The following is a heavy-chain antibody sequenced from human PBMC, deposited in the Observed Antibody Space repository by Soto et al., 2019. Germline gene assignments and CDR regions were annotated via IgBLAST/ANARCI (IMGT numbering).Heavy chain of an antibody. CDR1: GGSISSYY. D-gene: IGHD3-10*01. V-gene: IGHV4-59*01. Sequence: SETLSLTCTVSGGSISSYYWSWIRQPPGKGLEWIGYIYYSGSTNYNPSLKSRVTISVDTSKNQFSLKLSSVTAADTAVYYCGSGSLNSGTVDYWGQGTLVTVSS. J-gene: IGHJ4*02. CDR2: IYYSGST. CDR3: GSGSLNSGTVDY.